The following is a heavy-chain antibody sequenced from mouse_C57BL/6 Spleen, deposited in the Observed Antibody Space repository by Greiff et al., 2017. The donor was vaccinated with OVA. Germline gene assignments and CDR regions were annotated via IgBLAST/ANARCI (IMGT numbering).Heavy chain of an antibody. CDR1: GYTFTSYW. V-gene: IGHV1-55*01. Sequence: QVQLKESGAELVKPGASVKMSCKASGYTFTSYWITWVKQRPGQGLEWIGDIYPGSGSTNYNEKFKSKATLTVDTSSSTAYMQLSSLTSEDSAVYYCARWKGLYAMDYWGQGTSVTVSS. D-gene: IGHD3-3*01. CDR2: IYPGSGST. CDR3: ARWKGLYAMDY. J-gene: IGHJ4*01.